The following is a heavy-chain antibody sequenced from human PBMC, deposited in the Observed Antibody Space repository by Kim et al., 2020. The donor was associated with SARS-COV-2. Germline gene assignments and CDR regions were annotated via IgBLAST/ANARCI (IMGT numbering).Heavy chain of an antibody. J-gene: IGHJ5*02. D-gene: IGHD1-26*01. V-gene: IGHV3-23*01. Sequence: GGSLRLSCAASGFTFSTSAMNWVRQAPGKGLEWVSSISASGGDAYYADSLKGRFTISRDNSKNTLYLQMNSLRAEDTTLYFCAKDYGGSASWGQGTLVTV. CDR1: GFTFSTSA. CDR3: AKDYGGSAS. CDR2: ISASGGDA.